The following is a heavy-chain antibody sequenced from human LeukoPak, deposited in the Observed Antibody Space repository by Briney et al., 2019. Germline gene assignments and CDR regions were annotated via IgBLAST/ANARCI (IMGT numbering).Heavy chain of an antibody. Sequence: AASVKVSCKASGGTFSSYAISWGRQAPGQGREWRGGIITIFGTANYAQKFQGRVTITADESTSIAYMQLSSLRSEDTAVYYCATSGPAKENYYMDVWGKGTTVTVSS. D-gene: IGHD2-15*01. CDR2: IITIFGTA. V-gene: IGHV1-69*13. J-gene: IGHJ6*03. CDR1: GGTFSSYA. CDR3: ATSGPAKENYYMDV.